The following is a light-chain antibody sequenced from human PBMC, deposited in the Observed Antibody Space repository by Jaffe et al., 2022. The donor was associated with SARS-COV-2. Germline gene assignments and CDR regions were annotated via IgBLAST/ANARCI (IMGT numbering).Light chain of an antibody. J-gene: IGKJ2*01. V-gene: IGKV3-11*01. CDR1: QSISTY. CDR2: DAS. CDR3: QQRVTGSPGSP. Sequence: EIVLTQSPATLSLSPGERATLSCRTSQSISTYLAWYQQKPGQAPRLLIYDASNRATGIPARFSGSGSGTDFTLTISSLESDDFAVYYCQQRVTGSPGSPFGQGTRLEI.